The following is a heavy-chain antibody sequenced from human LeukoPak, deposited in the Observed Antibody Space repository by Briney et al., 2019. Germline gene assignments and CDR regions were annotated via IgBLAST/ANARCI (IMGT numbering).Heavy chain of an antibody. Sequence: ASVKASCKASGYTFTSYDINWVRQATGQGLECMGWMNPNSGNTGYAQKFQGRVTMTRNTSISTAYMELSSLRSEDTAVYYCARDVLRYYYYYGMDVWGQGTTVTVSS. CDR1: GYTFTSYD. V-gene: IGHV1-8*01. J-gene: IGHJ6*02. D-gene: IGHD3-9*01. CDR2: MNPNSGNT. CDR3: ARDVLRYYYYYGMDV.